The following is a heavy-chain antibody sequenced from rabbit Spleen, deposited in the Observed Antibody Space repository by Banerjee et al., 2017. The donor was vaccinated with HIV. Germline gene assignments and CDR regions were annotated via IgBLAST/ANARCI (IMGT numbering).Heavy chain of an antibody. CDR2: IYGDNSGST. D-gene: IGHD4-1*01. CDR1: GIDFSGSYY. CDR3: ARDLAGAIGWNFYL. Sequence: QSLEESGGDLVKPGASLTLTCKASGIDFSGSYYMCWVRQAPGKGLECIACIYGDNSGSTWYASWAKGRFTISKASSTTVTLQMTSLTAADTATYFCARDLAGAIGWNFYLWGPGTLVTVS. J-gene: IGHJ4*01. V-gene: IGHV1S40*01.